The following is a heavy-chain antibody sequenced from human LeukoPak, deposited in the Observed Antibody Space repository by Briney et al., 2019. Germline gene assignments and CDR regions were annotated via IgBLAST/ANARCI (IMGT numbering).Heavy chain of an antibody. J-gene: IGHJ4*02. V-gene: IGHV1-8*01. CDR1: GYTFTSYD. D-gene: IGHD5-12*01. Sequence: ASVKVSCKASGYTFTSYDINWVRQATGQGLEWMGWMNPNSGNTGYAQKFQGRVTMTRDMSTSTVYMELSSLRSEDTAVYYCARPGPTGYSGYDFDYWGQGTLVTVSS. CDR2: MNPNSGNT. CDR3: ARPGPTGYSGYDFDY.